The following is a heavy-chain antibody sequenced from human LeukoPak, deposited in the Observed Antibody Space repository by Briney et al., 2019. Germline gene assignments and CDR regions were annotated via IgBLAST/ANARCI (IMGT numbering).Heavy chain of an antibody. CDR1: GFTLDDYA. D-gene: IGHD3-10*01. J-gene: IGHJ6*04. V-gene: IGHV3-9*01. CDR2: ISWNSGSI. Sequence: PGGSLRLSCAASGFTLDDYAMHWVRQAPGKGLEWVSGISWNSGSIGYADSVKGRFTISRDNAKNSLYLQMNSLRAEDTALYYCAKGPSSLLWFGELSVWGKGTTVTISS. CDR3: AKGPSSLLWFGELSV.